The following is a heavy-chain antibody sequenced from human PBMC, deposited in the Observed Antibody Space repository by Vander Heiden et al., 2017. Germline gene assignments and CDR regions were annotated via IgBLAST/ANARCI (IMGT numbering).Heavy chain of an antibody. CDR3: YVWGSYRPDY. J-gene: IGHJ4*02. CDR2: ISGSGGST. CDR1: GFTFSSYA. Sequence: EVQLLESGGGLVQPGGSLRPSCAASGFTFSSYAMSWVRQAPGKGLEWVSAISGSGGSTYYADSVKGRFTISRDNSKNTLYLQMNSLRAEDTAVYYCYVWGSYRPDYWGQGTLVTVSS. D-gene: IGHD3-16*02. V-gene: IGHV3-23*01.